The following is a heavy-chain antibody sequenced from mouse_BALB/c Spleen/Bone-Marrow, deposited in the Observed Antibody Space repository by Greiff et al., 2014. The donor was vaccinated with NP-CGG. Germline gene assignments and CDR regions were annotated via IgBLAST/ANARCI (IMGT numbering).Heavy chain of an antibody. J-gene: IGHJ4*01. CDR3: ARSGEKYGAMDY. CDR2: ISDGGNYT. CDR1: GFTFSDYY. D-gene: IGHD1-1*02. Sequence: EVQRVESGGGLVKPGGSLKLSCTASGFTFSDYYMYWVRQTPEKRLEWVAAISDGGNYTFNPDSVKGRFTISRDNAKNNLYLQMSSLKSGDTAMYYCARSGEKYGAMDYWGQGTSVTVSS. V-gene: IGHV5-4*02.